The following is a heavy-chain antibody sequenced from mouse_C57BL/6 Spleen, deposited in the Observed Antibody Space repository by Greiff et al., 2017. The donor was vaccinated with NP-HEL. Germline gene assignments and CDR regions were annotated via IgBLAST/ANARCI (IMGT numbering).Heavy chain of an antibody. J-gene: IGHJ2*01. Sequence: VQLQQSGPELVKPGASVKISCKASGYTFTDYYMNWVKQSHGKSLEWIGDINPNNGGTSYNQKFKGKATLTVDKSSSTAYMELRSLTSEDSAVYYCARYHYYDFDYWGQGTTLTVSS. CDR3: ARYHYYDFDY. CDR2: INPNNGGT. D-gene: IGHD2-4*01. V-gene: IGHV1-26*01. CDR1: GYTFTDYY.